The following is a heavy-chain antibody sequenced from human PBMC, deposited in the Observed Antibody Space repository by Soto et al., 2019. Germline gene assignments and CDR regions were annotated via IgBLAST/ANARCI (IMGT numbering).Heavy chain of an antibody. J-gene: IGHJ1*01. CDR3: ARVHHYDFWSGYSAAEYFQH. D-gene: IGHD3-3*01. CDR2: IYYSGST. Sequence: QVQLQESGPGLVKPSETLSLTCTVSGGSISSYYWSWIRQPPGKGLEWIGYIYYSGSTNYNPSLNSRVTISVDTSKNQFSLKLSSVTAADTAVYYCARVHHYDFWSGYSAAEYFQHWGQGTLVTVSS. V-gene: IGHV4-59*01. CDR1: GGSISSYY.